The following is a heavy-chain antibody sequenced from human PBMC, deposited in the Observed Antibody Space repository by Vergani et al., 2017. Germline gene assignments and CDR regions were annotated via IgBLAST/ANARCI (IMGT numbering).Heavy chain of an antibody. CDR3: ARVGGIAAAGTGFDY. Sequence: EVQLVESGGGLVQPGGSLRLSCAASGFTFSSYWMHWVRQAPGKGLVWVSRFNSEGSSTSYAHSVKGRFTISRDNAKNTLYLQMNSLRAEDTAVYYCARVGGIAAAGTGFDYWGEGTLVTVSS. D-gene: IGHD6-13*01. CDR1: GFTFSSYW. J-gene: IGHJ4*02. CDR2: FNSEGSST. V-gene: IGHV3-74*01.